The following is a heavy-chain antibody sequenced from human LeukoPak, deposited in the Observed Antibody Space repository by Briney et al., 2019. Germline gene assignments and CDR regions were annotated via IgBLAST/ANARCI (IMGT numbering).Heavy chain of an antibody. V-gene: IGHV1-18*01. D-gene: IGHD3-22*01. CDR3: ARTLRGHFHDGSGYFFDY. Sequence: ASVKVSCKASGYTFTSYGISWVRQAPGQGLEWMGWISAYNGNTNYAQKLQGRVTMTTDTSTSTAYMELRSLRSDDTAVYYCARTLRGHFHDGSGYFFDYWGQGTLVTVSS. J-gene: IGHJ4*02. CDR2: ISAYNGNT. CDR1: GYTFTSYG.